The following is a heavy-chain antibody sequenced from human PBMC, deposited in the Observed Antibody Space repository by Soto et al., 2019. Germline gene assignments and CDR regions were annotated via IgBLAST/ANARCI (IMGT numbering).Heavy chain of an antibody. D-gene: IGHD3-3*01. CDR1: GYTFTSYG. V-gene: IGHV1-18*01. J-gene: IGHJ5*02. CDR2: ISAYNGNT. CDR3: ARLGVLEWLLSYESGWFDP. Sequence: QVQLVQSGAEVKKPGASVKVSCKASGYTFTSYGISWVRQAPGQGLEWMGWISAYNGNTNYAQKLQGRVTMTTDTSTRTAYMELRSLRSDDTAVYYCARLGVLEWLLSYESGWFDPWGQGTLVTVSS.